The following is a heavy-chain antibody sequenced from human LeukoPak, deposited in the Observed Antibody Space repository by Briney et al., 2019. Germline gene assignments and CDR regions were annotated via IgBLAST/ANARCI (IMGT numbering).Heavy chain of an antibody. CDR3: ARRRDHGMDV. CDR2: ISSSGST. Sequence: SETLSLTCTVSGDSISSGDYYWSWLRQPAGKGLEWIGRISSSGSTNYNPSLKIRVTISVDTSKNQFSLKLSCVTAADTAVYYCARRRDHGMDVWGKGTTVTISS. V-gene: IGHV4-61*02. CDR1: GDSISSGDYY. J-gene: IGHJ6*04.